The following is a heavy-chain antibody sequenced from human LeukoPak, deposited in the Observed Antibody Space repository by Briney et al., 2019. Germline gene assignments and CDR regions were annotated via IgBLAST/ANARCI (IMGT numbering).Heavy chain of an antibody. D-gene: IGHD5-12*01. Sequence: PSETLSLTCAVYGGSFSGYYWSWIRQPPGKGLEWIGEINHSGSTNYNPSLKSRVTISVDTSKNQFSLKLSSVTAADTAVYYCARGSIIVATIEFDYWGQGTLVTVSS. V-gene: IGHV4-34*01. J-gene: IGHJ4*02. CDR2: INHSGST. CDR1: GGSFSGYY. CDR3: ARGSIIVATIEFDY.